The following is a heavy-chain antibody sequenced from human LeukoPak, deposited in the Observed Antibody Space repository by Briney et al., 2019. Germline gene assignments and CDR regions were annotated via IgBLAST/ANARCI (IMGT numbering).Heavy chain of an antibody. J-gene: IGHJ5*02. CDR1: GFTVSSNY. V-gene: IGHV3-66*01. CDR3: ARDVTYYGADWFDP. CDR2: IYSGGST. D-gene: IGHD4-17*01. Sequence: GGSLRLSCAASGFTVSSNYMSWVRQAPGKGLEWVSVIYSGGSTYYADSVKGRFTISRDNSKNTLYLQMNSLRAEDTAVYYCARDVTYYGADWFDPWGQGTLVTVSS.